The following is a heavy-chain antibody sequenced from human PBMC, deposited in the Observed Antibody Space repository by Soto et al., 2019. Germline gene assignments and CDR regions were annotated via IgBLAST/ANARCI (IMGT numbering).Heavy chain of an antibody. Sequence: QAQLVESGGGLVKPGGSLRLSCAASGFSFSDYYMNWIRQAPGKGLEWISYISSSGTYTNYADSVRGRFTMSRDSAKNSLFLQMDGLRAEDTAVYYCARAKLVVEGRFDYWGQGTLVTVSS. CDR1: GFSFSDYY. V-gene: IGHV3-11*06. CDR3: ARAKLVVEGRFDY. CDR2: ISSSGTYT. D-gene: IGHD3-22*01. J-gene: IGHJ4*02.